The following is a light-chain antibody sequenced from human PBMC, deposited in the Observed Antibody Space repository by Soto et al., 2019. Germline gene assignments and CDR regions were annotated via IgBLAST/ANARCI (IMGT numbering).Light chain of an antibody. CDR3: GTWDSSLSAGV. J-gene: IGLJ1*01. Sequence: QSVLTQPPSVSATPGQTVTISCSGSNSSIGNNCVSWYQQLPGTAPKLLIYDNNKRPSEIPDRFSSSKSGTSATLGITGLQTGDEADYYCGTWDSSLSAGVFGTGTKVTVL. CDR2: DNN. CDR1: NSSIGNNC. V-gene: IGLV1-51*01.